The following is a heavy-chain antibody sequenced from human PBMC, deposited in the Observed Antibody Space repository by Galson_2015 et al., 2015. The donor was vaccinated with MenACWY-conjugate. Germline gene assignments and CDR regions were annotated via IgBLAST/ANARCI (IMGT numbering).Heavy chain of an antibody. Sequence: ETLSLTCAVSGGSISSSNWWSWVRQPPGKGLEWIGEIDHSGSTHYNSSLKSRVTISVDKSKNQFSLKLSSVTAADTAVYYCARWNFDAYGMDVWGQGTTVTVSS. CDR2: IDHSGST. V-gene: IGHV4-4*02. CDR3: ARWNFDAYGMDV. J-gene: IGHJ6*02. CDR1: GGSISSSNW. D-gene: IGHD1-7*01.